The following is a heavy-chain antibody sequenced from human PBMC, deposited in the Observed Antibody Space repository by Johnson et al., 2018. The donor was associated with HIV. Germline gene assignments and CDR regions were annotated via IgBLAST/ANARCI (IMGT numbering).Heavy chain of an antibody. D-gene: IGHD6-13*01. Sequence: QMLLVESGGGLVQPGRSLRLSCAASGFTFSDYYMSWIRQAPGKGLEWFSYISSSGSTIYYADSVKGRFTISRDNAKNSLYLQMNSLRAEDTAVYYCASITTIAAAGRGAFDIWGQGTMVTVSS. V-gene: IGHV3-11*04. CDR2: ISSSGSTI. CDR3: ASITTIAAAGRGAFDI. CDR1: GFTFSDYY. J-gene: IGHJ3*02.